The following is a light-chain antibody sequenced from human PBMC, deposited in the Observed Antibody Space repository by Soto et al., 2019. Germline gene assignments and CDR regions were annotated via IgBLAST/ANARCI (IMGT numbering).Light chain of an antibody. CDR3: QQYAGSPIT. CDR1: QSSTSTY. CDR2: GAS. Sequence: EIVFTQSPGTLTLSPGDRATLSCRASQSSTSTYLAWYQQKPGQAPRLLIYGASTRATGIPDRFSGSGSGTDFTLTISRLEPEDFAVYSCQQYAGSPITFGQGTRLEIK. V-gene: IGKV3-20*01. J-gene: IGKJ5*01.